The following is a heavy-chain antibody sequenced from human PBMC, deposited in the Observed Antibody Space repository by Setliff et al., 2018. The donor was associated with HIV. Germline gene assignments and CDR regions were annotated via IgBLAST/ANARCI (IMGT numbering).Heavy chain of an antibody. Sequence: SETLSLTCTVSGGSIRSGSYYWTRIRQPAGKGLEWIGHISTSGSTNYNPSLKSRVTISVDSSRNQFSLRLSSVTAADTAVYYCAREWVLAATGTGIDPWGQGTLVTVST. CDR1: GGSIRSGSYY. J-gene: IGHJ5*02. CDR2: ISTSGST. D-gene: IGHD6-13*01. CDR3: AREWVLAATGTGIDP. V-gene: IGHV4-61*09.